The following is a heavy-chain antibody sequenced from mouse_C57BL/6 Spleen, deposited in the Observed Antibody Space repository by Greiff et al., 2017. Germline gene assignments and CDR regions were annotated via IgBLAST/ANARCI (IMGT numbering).Heavy chain of an antibody. CDR1: GYAFTNYL. Sequence: VQLQQSGAELVRPGTSVKVSCKASGYAFTNYLIEWVKQRPGQGLEWIGVINPGSGCTNYNEKFKGKATLTADTSSSTAYMQLSSLPSADSAVYYCARDSNHWYFDVWGTGTTVTVSS. J-gene: IGHJ1*03. V-gene: IGHV1-54*01. CDR2: INPGSGCT. CDR3: ARDSNHWYFDV. D-gene: IGHD2-5*01.